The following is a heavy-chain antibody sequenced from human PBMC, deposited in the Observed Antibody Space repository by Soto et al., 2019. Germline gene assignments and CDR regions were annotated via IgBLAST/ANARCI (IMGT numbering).Heavy chain of an antibody. J-gene: IGHJ4*02. CDR3: EKDGYTHGNPAY. CDR2: ISGSAGSR. CDR1: GFIFRNYA. V-gene: IGHV3-23*01. D-gene: IGHD5-18*01. Sequence: GSLRLSCAASGFIFRNYAMSWVRQAPGKGLEWVSAISGSAGSRYYADSVKGRFTISRDNSKNTLYLQMNSLRAEDTAVYYCEKDGYTHGNPAYWGKGPLDPVPS.